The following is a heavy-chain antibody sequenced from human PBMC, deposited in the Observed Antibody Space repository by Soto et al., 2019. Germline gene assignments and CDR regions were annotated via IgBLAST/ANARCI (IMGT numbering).Heavy chain of an antibody. D-gene: IGHD5-12*01. CDR1: GGTFSSYT. CDR2: IIPILGIA. V-gene: IGHV1-69*02. CDR3: ARGRMATHYYYGMDV. Sequence: QVQLVQSGAEVKKPGSSVKVSCKASGGTFSSYTISWVRQAPGQGLEWMGRIIPILGIANYAQKFQGRVTITADKSTSTADMELSSLRSEDTAVYYCARGRMATHYYYGMDVWGQGTTVTVSS. J-gene: IGHJ6*02.